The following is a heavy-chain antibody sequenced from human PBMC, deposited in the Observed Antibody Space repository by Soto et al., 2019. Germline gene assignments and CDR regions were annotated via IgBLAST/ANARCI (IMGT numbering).Heavy chain of an antibody. D-gene: IGHD3-10*01. J-gene: IGHJ6*02. V-gene: IGHV1-69*13. Sequence: SVKVSCKASGGTFSRYAFSWVRQAPGQGLEWMGGIVPIYGTRGFAQKFQGRLTITADEPTRTAYMELSSLRSEDTAVYYCARDLDYYGSGSHYYYGMGVWGQGATVTVYS. CDR2: IVPIYGTR. CDR3: ARDLDYYGSGSHYYYGMGV. CDR1: GGTFSRYA.